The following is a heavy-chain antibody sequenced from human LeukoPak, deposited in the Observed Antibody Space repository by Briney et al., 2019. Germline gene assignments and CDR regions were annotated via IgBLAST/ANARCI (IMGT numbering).Heavy chain of an antibody. D-gene: IGHD5-24*01. J-gene: IGHJ4*02. CDR3: ARNFRDGYNNSFDY. V-gene: IGHV3-21*01. Sequence: GSLRLSCAASGFTFNTYSMSWVRQAPGKGLEWVAIISRTSESIFYADYVKGRFTISRDNSKNTLYLQVNSLRAEDTAVYYCARNFRDGYNNSFDYWGQGTLVTVSS. CDR1: GFTFNTYS. CDR2: ISRTSESI.